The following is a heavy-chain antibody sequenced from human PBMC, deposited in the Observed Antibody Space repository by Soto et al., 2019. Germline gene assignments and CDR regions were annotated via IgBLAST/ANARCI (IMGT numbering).Heavy chain of an antibody. CDR2: INPNSGNT. J-gene: IGHJ6*03. CDR1: GGTFSSYA. V-gene: IGHV1-8*02. Sequence: ASVKVSCKASGGTFSSYAISWVRQAPGQGLERKGWINPNSGNTGYAQKFQGRVTKTRNTSISTAYMELSSLRSEDTAVYYCARGVEPDYGDIRRGEPYYYYYMDVWGKGTTVTVSS. CDR3: ARGVEPDYGDIRRGEPYYYYYMDV. D-gene: IGHD4-17*01.